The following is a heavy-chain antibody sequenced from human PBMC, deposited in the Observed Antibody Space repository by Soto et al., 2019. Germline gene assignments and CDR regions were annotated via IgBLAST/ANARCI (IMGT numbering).Heavy chain of an antibody. CDR2: IYYSGST. V-gene: IGHV4-31*03. Sequence: SETLSLTCTVSGGSISSGGYYWSWIRQHPGKGLEWIGYIYYSGSTYYNPSLKSRVTISVDTSKNQFSLKLGSVTAADTAVYYCARGRGDYGNYYYYGMDVWGQATTVTVSS. J-gene: IGHJ6*02. D-gene: IGHD4-17*01. CDR1: GGSISSGGYY. CDR3: ARGRGDYGNYYYYGMDV.